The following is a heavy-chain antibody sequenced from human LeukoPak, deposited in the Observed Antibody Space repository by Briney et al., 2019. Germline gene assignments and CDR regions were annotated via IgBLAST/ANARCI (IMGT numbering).Heavy chain of an antibody. Sequence: SETLSLTCAVYGGSFSGYYWSWIRQPPGKGLEWIGEINHSGSTNYNPSLKSRATISVDTSKNQFSLKLSSVTAADTAVYYCARAKDIVVVPAAILGGMDVWGQGTTVTVSS. J-gene: IGHJ6*02. CDR3: ARAKDIVVVPAAILGGMDV. CDR2: INHSGST. D-gene: IGHD2-2*02. CDR1: GGSFSGYY. V-gene: IGHV4-34*01.